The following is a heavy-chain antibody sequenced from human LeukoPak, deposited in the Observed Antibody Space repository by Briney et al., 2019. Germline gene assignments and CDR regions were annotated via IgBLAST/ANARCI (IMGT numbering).Heavy chain of an antibody. D-gene: IGHD4-17*01. CDR2: INHSGST. J-gene: IGHJ4*02. Sequence: PSETLPLTCAVYGGSFSGYYWSWIRQPPGKGLEWIGEINHSGSTNYNPSLKSRVTISVDTSKNQFSLKLSSVTAADTAVYYCASMTTATSFNYWGQGTLVTVSS. V-gene: IGHV4-34*01. CDR1: GGSFSGYY. CDR3: ASMTTATSFNY.